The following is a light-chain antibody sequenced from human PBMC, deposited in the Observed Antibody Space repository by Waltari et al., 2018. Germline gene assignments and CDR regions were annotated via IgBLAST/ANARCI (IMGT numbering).Light chain of an antibody. CDR1: QGISNS. J-gene: IGKJ1*01. V-gene: IGKV1-NL1*01. Sequence: EIQMTQYPSSLSASIGDRVTITCRASQGISNSLAWYHQKPVRAPKLLFYAASRLESGVPSRFSGSRSGTDYTLTISSLQPEDLATYYCQQYYTTPRTFGQGTKVEIK. CDR3: QQYYTTPRT. CDR2: AAS.